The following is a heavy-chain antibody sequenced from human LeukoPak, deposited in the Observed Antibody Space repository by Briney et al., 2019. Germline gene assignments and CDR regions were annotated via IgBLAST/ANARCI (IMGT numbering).Heavy chain of an antibody. Sequence: GGSLRLSCAVSGITLSNYGMSWVRQAPGKGLEWVAGISGSGGRTNYADAVKGRFTISRDNAKNTLFLQMNSLRVEDTAVYYCARDIHSGSYYGLVDYWGQGTLVTVSS. J-gene: IGHJ4*02. CDR1: GITLSNYG. V-gene: IGHV3-23*01. CDR2: ISGSGGRT. CDR3: ARDIHSGSYYGLVDY. D-gene: IGHD1-26*01.